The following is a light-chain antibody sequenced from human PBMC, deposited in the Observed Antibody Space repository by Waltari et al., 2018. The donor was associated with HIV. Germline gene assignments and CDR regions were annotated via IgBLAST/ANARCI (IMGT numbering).Light chain of an antibody. J-gene: IGLJ3*02. V-gene: IGLV1-47*01. CDR1: WCSIGSNY. CDR3: AAWDDSLRVWV. CDR2: RNN. Sequence: QSVLPQPPSASGTPGQGVTMSFSGTWCSIGSNYVFGYHQLHGTAPTLLIYRNNQRPSGVPDRFAVSKSGTSASLAISGLPSEDEADYYCAAWDDSLRVWVFGGGTNLAVL.